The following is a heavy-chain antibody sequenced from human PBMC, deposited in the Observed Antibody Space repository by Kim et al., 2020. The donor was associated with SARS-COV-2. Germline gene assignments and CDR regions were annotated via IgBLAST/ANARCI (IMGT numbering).Heavy chain of an antibody. V-gene: IGHV3-48*03. CDR2: ISSRAGST. CDR1: GFTFNNYE. CDR3: ARPGYDYYGMDV. Sequence: GGSLRLSCAASGFTFNNYEMMWVRQAPGRGLEWISFISSRAGSTYYADSVKGRFIISRDNDNDFLYLQMNSLRAEDTGVYYCARPGYDYYGMDVWGQGTTVTVSS. J-gene: IGHJ6*02.